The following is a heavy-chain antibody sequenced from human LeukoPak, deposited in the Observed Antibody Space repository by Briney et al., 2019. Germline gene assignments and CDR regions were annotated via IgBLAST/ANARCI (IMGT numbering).Heavy chain of an antibody. J-gene: IGHJ5*02. Sequence: ASVKVSCKASGYTFTSYDINWVRQATGQGLEWMGWLNPNSGNTGYAQKFQGRVTISRNTSINTAYMELSSLRSEDTAVYYCARMTVSGRDNWFDPWGQGTLVTVSS. V-gene: IGHV1-8*03. D-gene: IGHD6-19*01. CDR1: GYTFTSYD. CDR2: LNPNSGNT. CDR3: ARMTVSGRDNWFDP.